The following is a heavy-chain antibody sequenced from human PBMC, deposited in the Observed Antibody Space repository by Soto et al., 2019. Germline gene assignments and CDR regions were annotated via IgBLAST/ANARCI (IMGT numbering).Heavy chain of an antibody. CDR1: GYTLTELS. CDR2: FDPEDGET. Sequence: GASVKVSCKVSGYTLTELSMHWVRQAPGKGLEWVGGFDPEDGETIYAQKFQGRVTMTEDTSTDTAYMELSSLRSEDTAVYYCATAFPDYGRGRYYFDYWGQGTLVTVSS. D-gene: IGHD4-17*01. J-gene: IGHJ4*02. V-gene: IGHV1-24*01. CDR3: ATAFPDYGRGRYYFDY.